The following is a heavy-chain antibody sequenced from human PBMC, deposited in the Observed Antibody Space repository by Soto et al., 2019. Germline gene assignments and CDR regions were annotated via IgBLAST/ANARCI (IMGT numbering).Heavy chain of an antibody. CDR3: AKGPRYYDSSGYLFDY. Sequence: SLRLSCAASGFTFSSYGMHWVRQAPGKGLEWVAVISYDGSNKYYADSVKGRFTISRDNSKNTLYLQMNSLRAEDTAVYYCAKGPRYYDSSGYLFDYWGQGTLVTVSS. J-gene: IGHJ4*02. CDR2: ISYDGSNK. D-gene: IGHD3-22*01. CDR1: GFTFSSYG. V-gene: IGHV3-30*18.